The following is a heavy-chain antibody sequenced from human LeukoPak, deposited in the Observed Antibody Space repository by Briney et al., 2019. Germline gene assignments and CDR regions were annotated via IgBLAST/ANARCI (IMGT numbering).Heavy chain of an antibody. CDR2: IYGTGST. J-gene: IGHJ4*02. CDR1: GVSISTYY. V-gene: IGHV4-4*09. D-gene: IGHD3-16*01. CDR3: ARYDSRGSASTRFDY. Sequence: SETLSLTCTVSGVSISTYYWGWIRQPPGKGLEWIGRIYGTGSTSYNPSLMNRVTMSVDTSKNHFSLKLTSVTAADTAVYYCARYDSRGSASTRFDYWGQGILVTISS.